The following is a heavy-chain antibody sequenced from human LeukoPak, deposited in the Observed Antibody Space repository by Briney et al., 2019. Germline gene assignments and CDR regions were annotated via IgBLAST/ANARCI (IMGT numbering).Heavy chain of an antibody. J-gene: IGHJ5*02. CDR3: ARVQYYDFWSGYYSYNWFDP. V-gene: IGHV4-39*07. D-gene: IGHD3-3*01. Sequence: SETLSLTCSVSGGSISGSSYYWGWIRQPPGKGLEWIGSIYYSGSTYYNPSLKSRVTISVDTSKNQFSLKLSSVTAADTAVYYCARVQYYDFWSGYYSYNWFDPWGQGTLVTVSS. CDR2: IYYSGST. CDR1: GGSISGSSYY.